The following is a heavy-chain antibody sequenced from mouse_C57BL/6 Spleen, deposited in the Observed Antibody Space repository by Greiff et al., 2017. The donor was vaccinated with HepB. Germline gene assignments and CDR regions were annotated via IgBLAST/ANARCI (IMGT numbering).Heavy chain of an antibody. D-gene: IGHD1-1*01. V-gene: IGHV5-17*01. J-gene: IGHJ3*01. Sequence: VQLKESGGGLVKPGGSLKLSCAASGFTFSDYGMHWVRQAPEKGLEWVAYISSGSSTIYYADTVKGRFTISRENAKNTLFLQMTSLRSEDTAMYYCARRASSSWFAYWGQGTLVTVSA. CDR2: ISSGSSTI. CDR1: GFTFSDYG. CDR3: ARRASSSWFAY.